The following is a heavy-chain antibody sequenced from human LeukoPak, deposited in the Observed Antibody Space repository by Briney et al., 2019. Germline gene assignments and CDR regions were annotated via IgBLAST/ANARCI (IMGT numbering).Heavy chain of an antibody. D-gene: IGHD3-22*01. CDR3: ARAENYYDSSGYYAYYFDY. CDR1: GFTFNRYW. CDR2: IYSGGST. J-gene: IGHJ4*02. Sequence: GGSLRLSCAASGFTFNRYWMSWVRQAPGEGLEWVSVIYSGGSTYYADSVKGRFTISRDNSKNTLYLQMNSLRAEDTAVYYCARAENYYDSSGYYAYYFDYWGQGTLVTVSS. V-gene: IGHV3-66*01.